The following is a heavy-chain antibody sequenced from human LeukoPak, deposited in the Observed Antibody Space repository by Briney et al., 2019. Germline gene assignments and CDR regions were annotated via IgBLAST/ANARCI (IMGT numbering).Heavy chain of an antibody. D-gene: IGHD3-10*01. J-gene: IGHJ4*02. CDR3: AREGTIGGYGSGSSFDY. Sequence: SETLSLTCTVSGGSISSGGYYWSWIRQHPGKGLEWIGYIYYSGSTYYNPSLKSRVTISVDTSKNQFSLKIISVTAADTAVYYCAREGTIGGYGSGSSFDYWGQGTLVTVSS. V-gene: IGHV4-31*03. CDR2: IYYSGST. CDR1: GGSISSGGYY.